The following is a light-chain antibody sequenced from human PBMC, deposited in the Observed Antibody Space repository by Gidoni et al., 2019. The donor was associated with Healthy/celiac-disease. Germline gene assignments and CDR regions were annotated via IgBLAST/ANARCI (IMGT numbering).Light chain of an antibody. Sequence: DIVMTHSPDSLAVSLGERATINCKSSQSVSYSSNNNNYLAWYQQKPGQPPTLLIYWASTRESGVTDRFSGSGSGTDFTLTISSLQAEDVAVYYCQQYYRTPRTFGQGTKLEIK. CDR3: QQYYRTPRT. J-gene: IGKJ2*01. V-gene: IGKV4-1*01. CDR2: WAS. CDR1: QSVSYSSNNNNY.